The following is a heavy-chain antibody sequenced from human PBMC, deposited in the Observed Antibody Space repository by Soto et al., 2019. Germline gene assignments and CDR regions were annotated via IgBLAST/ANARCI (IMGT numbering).Heavy chain of an antibody. V-gene: IGHV4-31*03. D-gene: IGHD2-15*01. CDR1: GASISSGGYY. CDR2: IYYSGST. Sequence: QVQLQESGPGLVKPSQTLSLTCTVSGASISSGGYYWSWIRQHPGKGLEWIGYIYYSGSTYYNPSLQSRVSITVDTSKIQFPLKLSSVTAADTAVYYCAREGGYCSGGSCYSFDYWGQGTLVTVSS. CDR3: AREGGYCSGGSCYSFDY. J-gene: IGHJ4*02.